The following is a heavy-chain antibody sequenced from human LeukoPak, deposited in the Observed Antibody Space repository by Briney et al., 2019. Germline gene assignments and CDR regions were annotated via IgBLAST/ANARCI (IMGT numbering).Heavy chain of an antibody. D-gene: IGHD6-19*01. V-gene: IGHV1-8*01. CDR3: ARGRMVAVAGPPDY. CDR2: MNPNSGNT. J-gene: IGHJ4*02. Sequence: GASVKVSCKASGYTVTSYDINWVRQATGQGLEWMGWMNPNSGNTGYAQKFQGRVTMTRNTSISTAYMELSSLRSEDTAVYYCARGRMVAVAGPPDYWGQGTLVTVSS. CDR1: GYTVTSYD.